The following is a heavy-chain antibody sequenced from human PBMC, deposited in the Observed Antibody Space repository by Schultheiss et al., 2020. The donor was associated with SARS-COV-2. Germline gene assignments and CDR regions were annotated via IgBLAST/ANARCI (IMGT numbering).Heavy chain of an antibody. CDR2: IYYSGST. Sequence: SETLSLTCTVSGGSISSYYWSWIRQPPGKGLEWIGYIYYSGSTNYNPSLKSRVTISVDTSKNQFSLKLSSVTAADTAVYYCAKGRDGYNVHAFDIWGQGTMVTVSS. CDR1: GGSISSYY. CDR3: AKGRDGYNVHAFDI. V-gene: IGHV4-59*01. D-gene: IGHD5-24*01. J-gene: IGHJ3*02.